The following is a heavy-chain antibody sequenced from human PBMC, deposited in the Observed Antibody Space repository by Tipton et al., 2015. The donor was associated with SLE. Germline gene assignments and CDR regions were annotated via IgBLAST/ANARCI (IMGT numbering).Heavy chain of an antibody. CDR1: GGSISSGGYS. V-gene: IGHV4-30-2*05. CDR3: ARDRGYSYAKGAFDI. CDR2: IYYSGST. D-gene: IGHD5-18*01. Sequence: TLSLTCAVSGGSISSGGYSWSWIRQPPGKGLEWIGYIYYSGSTYYNPSLKSRVTISVDTSKNQFSLKLSSVTAADTAVYYCARDRGYSYAKGAFDIWGQGTMVTVSS. J-gene: IGHJ3*02.